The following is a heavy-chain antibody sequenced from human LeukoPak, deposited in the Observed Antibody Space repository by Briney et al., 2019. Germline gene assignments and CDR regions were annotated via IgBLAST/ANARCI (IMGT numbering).Heavy chain of an antibody. V-gene: IGHV1-18*01. CDR1: GGTFSSYA. CDR2: ISAYNGNT. CDR3: ARDLKHYYGSGSYWDY. J-gene: IGHJ4*02. D-gene: IGHD3-10*01. Sequence: GASVKVSCKASGGTFSSYAISWVRQAPGQGLEWMGWISAYNGNTNYAQKVQGRVTMTTDTSTNTAYMELRSLRSDGTAVYYCARDLKHYYGSGSYWDYWGQGTLVTVSS.